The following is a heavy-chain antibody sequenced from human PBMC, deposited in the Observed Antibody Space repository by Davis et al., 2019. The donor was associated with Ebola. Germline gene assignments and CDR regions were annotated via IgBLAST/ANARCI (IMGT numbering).Heavy chain of an antibody. J-gene: IGHJ4*02. D-gene: IGHD3-16*01. CDR1: GGSFSGYY. V-gene: IGHV4-34*01. CDR3: ARYGLWGRYGRWFDY. Sequence: PSETLSLTCAVYGGSFSGYYWSWIRQPPGKGLEWIGEINHSGRTNYNPSLKSRVTISVDTSKNQFSLELSSVTAADTAVYYCARYGLWGRYGRWFDYWGQGTLVTVSS. CDR2: INHSGRT.